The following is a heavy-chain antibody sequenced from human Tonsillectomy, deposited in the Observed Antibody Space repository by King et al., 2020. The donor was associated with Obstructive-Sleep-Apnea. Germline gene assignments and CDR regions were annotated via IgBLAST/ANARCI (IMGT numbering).Heavy chain of an antibody. Sequence: VQLVESGGGVVQPGRSLRLSCVASGFTFSSYAFHWVRQAPGKGLEWVTVISYDVSDKYYADSVKGRFTISRDNSKNTLYLQMNSLRPEDTAVYYCARESFINYYDSTGYYIPPRFFDYWGQGTLVTVSS. CDR1: GFTFSSYA. CDR2: ISYDVSDK. CDR3: ARESFINYYDSTGYYIPPRFFDY. D-gene: IGHD3-22*01. J-gene: IGHJ4*02. V-gene: IGHV3-30*04.